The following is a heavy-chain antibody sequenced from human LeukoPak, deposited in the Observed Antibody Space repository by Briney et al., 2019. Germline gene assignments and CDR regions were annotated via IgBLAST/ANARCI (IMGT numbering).Heavy chain of an antibody. Sequence: ASVKVSCKASGYTFTSYAMNWVRQAPGQGLEWMGWINTNTGNPTYAQGFTGRFVFSLDTSVSTAYLQISSLKAEDTAVYYCARDRRFGDLNYYYYMDVWGKGTTVTVSS. CDR2: INTNTGNP. J-gene: IGHJ6*03. CDR3: ARDRRFGDLNYYYYMDV. V-gene: IGHV7-4-1*02. D-gene: IGHD3-10*01. CDR1: GYTFTSYA.